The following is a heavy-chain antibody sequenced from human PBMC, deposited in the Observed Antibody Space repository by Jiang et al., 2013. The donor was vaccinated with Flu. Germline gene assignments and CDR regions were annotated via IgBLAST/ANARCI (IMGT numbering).Heavy chain of an antibody. Sequence: SRDNAKNSLYLQMNSLRAEDTAVYYCASFDYGDYRPVGYWGQGTLVTVSS. CDR3: ASFDYGDYRPVGY. J-gene: IGHJ4*02. D-gene: IGHD4-17*01. V-gene: IGHV3-48*03.